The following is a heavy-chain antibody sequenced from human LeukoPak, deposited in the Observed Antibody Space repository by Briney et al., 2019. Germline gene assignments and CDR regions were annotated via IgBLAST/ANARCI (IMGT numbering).Heavy chain of an antibody. D-gene: IGHD3-22*01. Sequence: SVNVSCKAXGYTFXGYYMHWVRQAPGQGLEWMGWINPNSGGTNYAQKFQGRVTMTRDTSISTAYMELSRLRSDDTAVYYCARSGAYDYYDSSGYYLFDYWGQGTLVTVSS. CDR1: GYTFXGYY. CDR2: INPNSGGT. CDR3: ARSGAYDYYDSSGYYLFDY. J-gene: IGHJ4*02. V-gene: IGHV1-2*02.